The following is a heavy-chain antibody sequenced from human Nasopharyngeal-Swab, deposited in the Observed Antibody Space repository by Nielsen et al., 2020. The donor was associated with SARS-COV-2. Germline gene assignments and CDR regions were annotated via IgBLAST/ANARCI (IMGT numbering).Heavy chain of an antibody. J-gene: IGHJ1*01. D-gene: IGHD3-22*01. CDR1: GFTFSNAW. V-gene: IGHV3-15*01. CDR3: TTALNPLYYHDSSGYYSPGAEYFQH. Sequence: GESLKISCAASGFTFSNAWMSWVRQAPGKGLEWVGRIKSKTDGGTTDYAAPVKGRFTISRDDSKNTLYLQMNSLKTEDTAVYYCTTALNPLYYHDSSGYYSPGAEYFQHWGQGTLVTVSS. CDR2: IKSKTDGGTT.